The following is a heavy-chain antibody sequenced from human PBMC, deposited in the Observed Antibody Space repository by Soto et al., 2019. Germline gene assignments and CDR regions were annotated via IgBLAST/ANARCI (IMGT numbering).Heavy chain of an antibody. CDR2: IYYSGST. J-gene: IGHJ4*02. CDR1: GGSISSYY. Sequence: SETLSLTCTVSGGSISSYYWSWIRQPPGKGLEWIGYIYYSGSTNYNPSLKSRVTISVDTSKNQFSLKLSSVTAADTAIYYCARVPLIYHSSGRAPYYFDYWGQGTLVTV. CDR3: ARVPLIYHSSGRAPYYFDY. V-gene: IGHV4-59*01. D-gene: IGHD3-22*01.